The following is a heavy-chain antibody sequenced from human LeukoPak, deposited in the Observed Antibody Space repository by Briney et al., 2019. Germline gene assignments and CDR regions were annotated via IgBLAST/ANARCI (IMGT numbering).Heavy chain of an antibody. CDR2: IYYSGST. D-gene: IGHD3-3*01. V-gene: IGHV4-59*01. J-gene: IGHJ6*02. CDR3: ARVSTDFWSGPSYYYYYGMDV. Sequence: SETLSLTCTVSGGSISSYYWSWIRQPPGKGLEWIGYIYYSGSTNYNPSLKSRVTISVDTSKNQLSLKLSSVTAADTAVYYCARVSTDFWSGPSYYYYYGMDVWGQGTMVTVSS. CDR1: GGSISSYY.